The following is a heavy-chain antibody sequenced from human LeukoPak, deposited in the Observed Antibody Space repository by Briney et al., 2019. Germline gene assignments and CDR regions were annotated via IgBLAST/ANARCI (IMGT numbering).Heavy chain of an antibody. CDR2: IYYSGST. Sequence: PSETLSLTCTVSGGSISTSNYYWGWIRQPPGKGLEWIGYIYYSGSTNYNPSLKSRVTISVDTSKNQFSLKLSSVTAADTAVYYCARGDTAMVSSYYYYYMDVWGKGTTVTISS. CDR1: GGSISTSNYY. D-gene: IGHD5-18*01. V-gene: IGHV4-61*05. CDR3: ARGDTAMVSSYYYYYMDV. J-gene: IGHJ6*03.